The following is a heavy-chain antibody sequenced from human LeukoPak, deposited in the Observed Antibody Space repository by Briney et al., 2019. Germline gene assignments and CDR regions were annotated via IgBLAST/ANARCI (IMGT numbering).Heavy chain of an antibody. J-gene: IGHJ4*02. CDR2: IYYSGST. V-gene: IGHV4-59*01. CDR3: ARYSCSGGSCSPYYFDY. D-gene: IGHD2-15*01. Sequence: SETLSLTCTVSGGSISSYYWSWIRQPPGKGLQWIGYIYYSGSTKYNPSLKSRVTISVDTSKNQFSLKLSSVTAADTAVYYCARYSCSGGSCSPYYFDYWGQGTLVTVPS. CDR1: GGSISSYY.